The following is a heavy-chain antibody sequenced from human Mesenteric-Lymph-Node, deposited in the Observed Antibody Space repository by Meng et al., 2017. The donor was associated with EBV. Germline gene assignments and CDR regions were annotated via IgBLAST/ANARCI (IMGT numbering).Heavy chain of an antibody. J-gene: IGHJ4*02. CDR3: GTMVARWGAENPNDY. Sequence: VPLQESGPGLVKPSGTLSLTCAVSSGSISSSHWWSWVRQPPGKGLEWIGDIYHSGSTNYSPSLKSRVTMSMDTSNNQFSLRLTSVTAADTAVYYCGTMVARWGAENPNDYWGQGILVTVSS. CDR2: IYHSGST. V-gene: IGHV4-4*02. D-gene: IGHD2-8*01. CDR1: SGSISSSHW.